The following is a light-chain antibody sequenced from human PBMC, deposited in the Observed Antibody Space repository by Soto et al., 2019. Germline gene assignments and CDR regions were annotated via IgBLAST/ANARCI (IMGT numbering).Light chain of an antibody. Sequence: QLVLTQSPSASASLGASVKLTCTLSSGHSSYVIAWHQQQPEEGPRYLMKLNSDGSHTKGDGIPDRFSGSSSGAERYLTISGLQYEDEADYYWQTWGTGIVVFGGGTKLTVL. CDR2: LNSDGSH. CDR1: SGHSSYV. CDR3: QTWGTGIVV. J-gene: IGLJ2*01. V-gene: IGLV4-69*01.